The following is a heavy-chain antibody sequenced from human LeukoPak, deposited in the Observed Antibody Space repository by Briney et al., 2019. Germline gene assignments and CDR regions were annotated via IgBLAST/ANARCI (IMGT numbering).Heavy chain of an antibody. V-gene: IGHV3-23*01. Sequence: GGSLRLSCAASGFTFSSSVMSWVRQAPGKGLEWVSAISASGGTTYYTDSVKGRFTISRDNPKNTLYLQMNSLRAEDTAVYYCGPLGGPAFDIWGQGTMVTVSS. CDR2: ISASGGTT. CDR1: GFTFSSSV. D-gene: IGHD3-16*01. CDR3: GPLGGPAFDI. J-gene: IGHJ3*02.